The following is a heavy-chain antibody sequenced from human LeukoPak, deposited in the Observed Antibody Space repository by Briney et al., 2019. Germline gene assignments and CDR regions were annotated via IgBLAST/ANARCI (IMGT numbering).Heavy chain of an antibody. Sequence: GRSLRLSCAASGFPFSSYGMHWVRQAPGKGLEWVALTWYDGSSKYYADSVKGRFTISRDNSKNTLYLQMNSLRAEDTAVYYCARYYGDSYYFDYWGQGTLDTVSS. CDR1: GFPFSSYG. V-gene: IGHV3-33*01. CDR2: TWYDGSSK. J-gene: IGHJ4*02. D-gene: IGHD4-17*01. CDR3: ARYYGDSYYFDY.